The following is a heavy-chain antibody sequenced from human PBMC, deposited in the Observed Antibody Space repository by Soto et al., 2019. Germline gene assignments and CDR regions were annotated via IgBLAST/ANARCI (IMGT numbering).Heavy chain of an antibody. CDR3: ARAPMVLTRSYFDS. CDR2: ISSSGNT. D-gene: IGHD3-22*01. Sequence: SETLSLTCTVSDGSISNFYWSWILPPPGKGLEWIGYISSSGNTNYNPSLKSRVSISVDTSKNQFSLNLTSVTAADTAVYYCARAPMVLTRSYFDSWGQGTPVTVSS. V-gene: IGHV4-59*01. CDR1: DGSISNFY. J-gene: IGHJ4*02.